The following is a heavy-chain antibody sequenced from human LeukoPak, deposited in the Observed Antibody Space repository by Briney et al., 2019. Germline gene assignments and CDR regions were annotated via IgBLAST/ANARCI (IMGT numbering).Heavy chain of an antibody. CDR3: AREGTMVRGLAFDI. Sequence: SETLSLTCTVSGGSISSYYWSWIRRPPGKGLKWIGYIYYSGSTNYNPSLKSRVTISVDTSKNQFSLRLNSVTAADTAVYYCAREGTMVRGLAFDIWGQGTMVTVSS. J-gene: IGHJ3*02. D-gene: IGHD3-10*01. CDR1: GGSISSYY. V-gene: IGHV4-59*01. CDR2: IYYSGST.